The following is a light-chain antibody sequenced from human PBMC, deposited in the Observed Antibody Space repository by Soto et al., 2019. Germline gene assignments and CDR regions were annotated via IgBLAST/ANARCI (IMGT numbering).Light chain of an antibody. CDR3: QVWDSSGDHYV. V-gene: IGLV3-21*04. Sequence: SYELTQPPSVSVAPGKTARITCGGNNIGSKSVHWYQQKPGQAPVLVIYFDNDRPSGIPERFSGSNSGNTATLTISRVEAGDEADYYCQVWDSSGDHYVFGTGPKLTVL. CDR1: NIGSKS. J-gene: IGLJ1*01. CDR2: FDN.